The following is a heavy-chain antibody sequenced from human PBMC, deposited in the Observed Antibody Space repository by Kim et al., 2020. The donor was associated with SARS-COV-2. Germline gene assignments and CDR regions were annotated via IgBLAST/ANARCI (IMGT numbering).Heavy chain of an antibody. Sequence: SETLSLTCTVSGGSIISTTYYWGWIRQPPGKGLEWIGSIYYSGSTYYNPSLKSRVTISVDTSKNQFSLKLSSLTAADTAVYYCARYSSSSGSNWFDPWGQGTLVTVSS. CDR2: IYYSGST. J-gene: IGHJ5*02. D-gene: IGHD6-6*01. CDR1: GGSIISTTYY. CDR3: ARYSSSSGSNWFDP. V-gene: IGHV4-39*07.